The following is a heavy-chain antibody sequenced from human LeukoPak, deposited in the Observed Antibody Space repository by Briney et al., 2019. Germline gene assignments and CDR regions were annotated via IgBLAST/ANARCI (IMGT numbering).Heavy chain of an antibody. J-gene: IGHJ4*02. V-gene: IGHV1-69*13. D-gene: IGHD3-10*01. CDR3: ARPTYDYYSGSYFPFDY. Sequence: SVKVSCKASGGTFSSYAISWVRQAPGQGLEWMGGIIPIFGTANYAQKFQGRVTITADESTSTAYMELSSLRSEDTAVYYCARPTYDYYSGSYFPFDYWGQGTLVTVSS. CDR2: IIPIFGTA. CDR1: GGTFSSYA.